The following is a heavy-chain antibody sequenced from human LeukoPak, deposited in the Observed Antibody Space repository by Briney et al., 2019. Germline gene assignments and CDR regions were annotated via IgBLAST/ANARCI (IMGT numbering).Heavy chain of an antibody. J-gene: IGHJ4*02. CDR2: ISGYNGNT. D-gene: IGHD6-13*01. CDR1: GYTFTSYG. V-gene: IGHV1-18*01. CDR3: ARGYSSSWYLD. Sequence: ASVKVSCKASGYTFTSYGFSWVRQAPGQGLECMGWISGYNGNTNYAQMFQGRVTMTIDTSTNTVYMDLRSLRSDDTAVYYCARGYSSSWYLDWGQGTLVTVSS.